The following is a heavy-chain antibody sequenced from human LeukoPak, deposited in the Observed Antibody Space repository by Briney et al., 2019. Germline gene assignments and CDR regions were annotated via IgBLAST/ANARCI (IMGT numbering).Heavy chain of an antibody. J-gene: IGHJ4*02. CDR2: MSHGGSS. CDR3: ARVTGYRIEDYFDY. Sequence: SETLSLTCSVSGPSISRGNYWGWIRQPPGKGLEWLGSMSHGGSSDYNPSLKSRVTILLDTSKNHFSLKLTSVTAADTAVYYCARVTGYRIEDYFDYWGQGTLVTVSS. CDR1: GPSISRGNY. D-gene: IGHD6-13*01. V-gene: IGHV4-38-2*02.